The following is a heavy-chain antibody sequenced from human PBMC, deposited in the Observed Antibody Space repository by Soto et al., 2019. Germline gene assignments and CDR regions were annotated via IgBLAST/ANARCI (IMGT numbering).Heavy chain of an antibody. J-gene: IGHJ3*02. D-gene: IGHD2-15*01. Sequence: QVQLVESGGGVVQPGRSLRLSCAASGFTFSSYGMHWVRQAPGKGLEWVAVISYDGSNKYYADSVKGRFTISRDNSKNTLYLQMNSLRAEDTAVYYCAKDLGPQITVVRKDDAFDIWGQGTMVTVSS. CDR3: AKDLGPQITVVRKDDAFDI. CDR2: ISYDGSNK. V-gene: IGHV3-30*18. CDR1: GFTFSSYG.